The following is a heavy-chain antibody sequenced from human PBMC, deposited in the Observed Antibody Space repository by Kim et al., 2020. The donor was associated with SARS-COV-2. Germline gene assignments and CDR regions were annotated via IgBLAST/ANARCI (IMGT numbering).Heavy chain of an antibody. Sequence: GGSLRLSCAASGFTFSSYAMHWVRQAPGKGLEWVSVISYDGSNKYYVDSVKGRFTISRDNSKNTLYLQMNSLRAEDTAVYYCARVGQQRVLYSCWFDPWGQGTLVTVSS. CDR1: GFTFSSYA. CDR2: ISYDGSNK. D-gene: IGHD6-13*01. CDR3: ARVGQQRVLYSCWFDP. V-gene: IGHV3-30*04. J-gene: IGHJ5*02.